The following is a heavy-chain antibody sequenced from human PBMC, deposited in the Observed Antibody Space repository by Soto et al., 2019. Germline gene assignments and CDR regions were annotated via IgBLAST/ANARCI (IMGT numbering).Heavy chain of an antibody. V-gene: IGHV1-46*01. J-gene: IGHJ5*02. CDR3: ARDDWKSAGWFDP. D-gene: IGHD1-1*01. CDR1: GFSFSDYF. Sequence: ASVKVSCKASGFSFSDYFMHWVRQAPGQGLEWMGIINPSGDSRNYAQKLQGRVTMTTDTSTSTAYMELRSLRSDDTAVYYCARDDWKSAGWFDPWGQGTLVTISS. CDR2: INPSGDSR.